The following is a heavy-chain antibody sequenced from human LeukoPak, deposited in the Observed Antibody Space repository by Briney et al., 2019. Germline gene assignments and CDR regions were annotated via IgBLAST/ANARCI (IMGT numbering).Heavy chain of an antibody. J-gene: IGHJ6*03. CDR1: GFTFSSYS. CDR2: ISSSSSYI. Sequence: PGGSLRLSCAASGFTFSSYSMNWVRQAPGKGLEWVSSISSSSSYIYYADSVKGRFTISRDNAKNSLYLQMNSLRAEGTAVYYCARDKPLFYYYYMDVWGKGTTVTVSS. CDR3: ARDKPLFYYYYMDV. V-gene: IGHV3-21*01.